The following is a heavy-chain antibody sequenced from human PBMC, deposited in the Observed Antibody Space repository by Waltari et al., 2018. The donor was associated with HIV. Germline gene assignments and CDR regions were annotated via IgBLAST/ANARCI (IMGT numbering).Heavy chain of an antibody. Sequence: QVKLQESGPGLVRPSETLSLNCTVSGYAIRSGFYWAWVRRPRGKGLEWIGSMFHSGSTYYNPSLKSRVTMSIDVTKNRFSLSLKSVTATDTALYYCARAQENSGGLAFQLWGLGTLVTASS. D-gene: IGHD5-12*01. CDR3: ARAQENSGGLAFQL. V-gene: IGHV4-38-2*02. J-gene: IGHJ1*01. CDR1: GYAIRSGFY. CDR2: MFHSGST.